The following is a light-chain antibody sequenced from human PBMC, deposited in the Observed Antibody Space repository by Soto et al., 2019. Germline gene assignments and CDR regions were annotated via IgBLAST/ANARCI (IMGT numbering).Light chain of an antibody. Sequence: DIVLTQSPATLSLSTRKRLPLSCRASQSVSNHLALYQQKPGQAPRLLIYGASTRATGIPARFSGSGSGTEFTLTISSLQSEDFAVYDVQQFHNWTPITFGIGPRMVIK. V-gene: IGKV3-15*01. J-gene: IGKJ5*01. CDR1: QSVSNH. CDR3: QQFHNWTPIT. CDR2: GAS.